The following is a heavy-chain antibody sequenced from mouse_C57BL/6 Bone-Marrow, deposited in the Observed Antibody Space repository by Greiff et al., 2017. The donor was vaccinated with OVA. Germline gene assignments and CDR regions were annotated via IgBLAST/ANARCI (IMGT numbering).Heavy chain of an antibody. V-gene: IGHV1-7*01. CDR2: INPSSGYT. D-gene: IGHD2-4*01. CDR1: GYTFTSYW. Sequence: VQLVESGADLAKPGASVKLSCKASGYTFTSYWMHWVNQRPGQGLEWIGYINPSSGYTKYNQKFKDKATLTADKSSSTAYMQLSSLTYEDSAVDNCTRNRDEYDRGGWYFDVWGTGTTVTVSS. CDR3: TRNRDEYDRGGWYFDV. J-gene: IGHJ1*03.